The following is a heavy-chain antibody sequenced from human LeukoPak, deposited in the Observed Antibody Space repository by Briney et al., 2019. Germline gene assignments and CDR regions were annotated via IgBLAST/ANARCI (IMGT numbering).Heavy chain of an antibody. CDR3: ARDKYQLLSGGAKYYYYMDV. Sequence: SETLSLTCTVSGGSLSSYYWSWIRQPAGEGLEWIGRIYTSGSTNYNPSLKSRVTMSVDMSKNQFSLKLSSVTAADTAVYYCARDKYQLLSGGAKYYYYMDVWGKGTTVTVSS. V-gene: IGHV4-4*07. D-gene: IGHD2-2*01. CDR1: GGSLSSYY. J-gene: IGHJ6*03. CDR2: IYTSGST.